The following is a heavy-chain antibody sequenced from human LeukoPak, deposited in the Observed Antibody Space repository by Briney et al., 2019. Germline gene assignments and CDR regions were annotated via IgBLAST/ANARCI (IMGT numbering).Heavy chain of an antibody. V-gene: IGHV1-69*05. Sequence: ASVKVSCKASGGTFSSYAISWVRQAPGQGLEWMGGIIPIFGTANYAQKFQGRVTITTDESTSTAYMELSSLRSEDTAVYYCARVVRYDFWSGYYSIAKYYYYYYMDVWGKGTTVTVSS. D-gene: IGHD3-3*01. CDR3: ARVVRYDFWSGYYSIAKYYYYYYMDV. CDR1: GGTFSSYA. J-gene: IGHJ6*03. CDR2: IIPIFGTA.